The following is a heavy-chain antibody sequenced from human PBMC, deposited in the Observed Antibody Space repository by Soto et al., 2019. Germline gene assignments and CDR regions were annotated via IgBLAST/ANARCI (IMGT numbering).Heavy chain of an antibody. CDR2: TSGSGSNT. Sequence: GGSLRLSCAASGFTFSSDAMSWLRQARGSGLEWVSATSGSGSNTYYADSVKGRFTISRDNSKSTLYLQMNNLRADDTAVYYCAKPNWYCTSTSCYDYWGQGTLVTVSS. J-gene: IGHJ4*02. CDR1: GFTFSSDA. CDR3: AKPNWYCTSTSCYDY. V-gene: IGHV3-23*01. D-gene: IGHD2-2*01.